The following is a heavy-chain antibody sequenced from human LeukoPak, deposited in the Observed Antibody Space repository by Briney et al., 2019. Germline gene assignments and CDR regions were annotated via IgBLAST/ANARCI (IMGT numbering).Heavy chain of an antibody. CDR3: TRENYVPDS. J-gene: IGHJ5*02. V-gene: IGHV3-7*03. Sequence: GGSLRLSCAASGYRFSPYWMIWVRQTPGKGLEWVASISDGGRAAYYGDSVRGRFTISRDDARNSLFLQMNGLRADDTAVYYCTRENYVPDSWGQGTLVTVSS. CDR2: ISDGGRAA. CDR1: GYRFSPYW. D-gene: IGHD3-10*02.